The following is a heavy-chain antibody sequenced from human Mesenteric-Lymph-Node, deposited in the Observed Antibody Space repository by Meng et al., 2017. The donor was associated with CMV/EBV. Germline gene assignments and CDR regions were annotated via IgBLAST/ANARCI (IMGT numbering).Heavy chain of an antibody. CDR1: GFTFSSYS. CDR3: ARDSGAGGGCDY. V-gene: IGHV3-48*04. D-gene: IGHD6-19*01. Sequence: GGSLRLSCAASGFTFSSYSMNWVRQAPGKGLEWVSYITSSSNTIYYADSLKGRFTISRDNAKNSLYLQMNSLRAEDTAVYYCARDSGAGGGCDYWGQGTLVTVSS. J-gene: IGHJ4*02. CDR2: ITSSSNTI.